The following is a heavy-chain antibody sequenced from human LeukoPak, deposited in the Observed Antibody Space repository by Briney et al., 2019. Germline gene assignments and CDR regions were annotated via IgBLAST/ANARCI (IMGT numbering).Heavy chain of an antibody. CDR1: GDSVSSGNYY. CDR3: ARSYYDFWSGYYTEGNYGMDV. Sequence: SETLSLTCTVSGDSVSSGNYYLSWIRQPPGKGLDWNTYMSPSGTTKYNPSLKSRVTTSVDTSRTQFSLRLSSVTAADTAVYYCARSYYDFWSGYYTEGNYGMDVWGQGTTVTVSS. J-gene: IGHJ6*02. V-gene: IGHV4-61*01. D-gene: IGHD3-3*01. CDR2: MSPSGTT.